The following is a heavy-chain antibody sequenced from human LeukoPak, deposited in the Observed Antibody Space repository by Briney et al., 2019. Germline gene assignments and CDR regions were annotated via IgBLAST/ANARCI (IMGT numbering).Heavy chain of an antibody. J-gene: IGHJ6*02. CDR1: GYTVTSYY. Sequence: ASVKVSCKASGYTVTSYYMHWVRQAPGQGLEWMAILNPSGGSSSYAQKFQGRATLTRATSTSTVYMELSSLRSEDTAVYYCASVYNYGMDVWGQGTTVIVSS. V-gene: IGHV1-46*01. CDR2: LNPSGGSS. CDR3: ASVYNYGMDV.